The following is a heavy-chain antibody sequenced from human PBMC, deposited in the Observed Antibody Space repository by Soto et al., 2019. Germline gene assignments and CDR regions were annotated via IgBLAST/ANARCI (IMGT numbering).Heavy chain of an antibody. CDR2: ISGTGGST. V-gene: IGHV3-23*01. CDR3: AKSSGNRIAAVNYYYYMDV. CDR1: GFIFSSYA. D-gene: IGHD6-13*01. Sequence: HPGGSLRLSCAASGFIFSSYAMTWVRQAPGKGLEWVSAISGTGGSTYYADSVKGRFTISRDNSENTLSLQMSSLRAEDTAVYYCAKSSGNRIAAVNYYYYMDVWGKGATVTVSS. J-gene: IGHJ6*03.